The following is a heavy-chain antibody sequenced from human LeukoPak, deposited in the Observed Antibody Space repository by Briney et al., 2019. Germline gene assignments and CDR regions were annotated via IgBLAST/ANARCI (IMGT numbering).Heavy chain of an antibody. CDR2: ISGSGGST. CDR3: ARGRLLWFGEFENWFDP. CDR1: GFTFSSYA. Sequence: GGSLRLSCAASGFTFSSYAMSWVRQAPGKGLEWVSAISGSGGSTYYADSVKGRFTISRDNHKNTLYLQMNGLRAEDTAVYYCARGRLLWFGEFENWFDPWGQGTLVTVSS. V-gene: IGHV3-23*01. D-gene: IGHD3-10*01. J-gene: IGHJ5*02.